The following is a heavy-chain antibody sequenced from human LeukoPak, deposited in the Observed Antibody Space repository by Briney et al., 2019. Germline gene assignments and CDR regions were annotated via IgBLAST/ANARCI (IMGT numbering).Heavy chain of an antibody. CDR1: GGSISSYY. J-gene: IGHJ5*02. D-gene: IGHD3-16*01. Sequence: SETLSLTCTVSGGSISSYYWSWIRQPTGKGLEWIGYIYYSGSTNYNPSLKSRVTISVDTSKNQFSLKLSSVTAADTAVYYCARLPWGFPPWFDPWGQGTLVTVSS. CDR3: ARLPWGFPPWFDP. CDR2: IYYSGST. V-gene: IGHV4-59*01.